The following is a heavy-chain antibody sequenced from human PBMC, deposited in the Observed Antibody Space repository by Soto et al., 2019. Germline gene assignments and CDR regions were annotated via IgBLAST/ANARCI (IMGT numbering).Heavy chain of an antibody. V-gene: IGHV4-61*01. CDR2: IYYSGST. CDR3: ARDKGEGWFDP. CDR1: GGSVSSGSYY. D-gene: IGHD3-10*01. J-gene: IGHJ5*02. Sequence: QVQLQESGPGLVKPSETLSLTCTVSGGSVSSGSYYWSWIRQPPGKGLEWIGYIYYSGSTNYNPDLKSRVTISVDTSKNQFSLKLNSVTAADTAVYYCARDKGEGWFDPWGQGTLVTVSS.